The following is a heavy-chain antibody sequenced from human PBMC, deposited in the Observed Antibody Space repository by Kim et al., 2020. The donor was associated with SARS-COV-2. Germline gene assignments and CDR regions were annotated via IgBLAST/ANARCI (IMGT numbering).Heavy chain of an antibody. Sequence: YAQKFQGRVTMTRDTSTSTGYKGMSSLRSEETAVYYCARSIAARLRAFDIWGQGTMVTVSS. J-gene: IGHJ3*02. D-gene: IGHD6-6*01. V-gene: IGHV1-46*01. CDR3: ARSIAARLRAFDI.